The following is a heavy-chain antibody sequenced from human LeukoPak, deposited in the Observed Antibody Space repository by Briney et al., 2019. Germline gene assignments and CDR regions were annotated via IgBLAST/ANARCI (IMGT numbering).Heavy chain of an antibody. J-gene: IGHJ3*02. CDR2: IYTSGST. CDR3: AREGGGYSPEGYAFDI. D-gene: IGHD5-18*01. Sequence: SETLSLTCTVSGDSISSYSWFWIRQPAGEGLEWIGRIYTSGSTNYNPSLKSRLSMSVDTPKNQFSLKLRSVTAADTAVYYCAREGGGYSPEGYAFDIWGQGTMVTVSS. V-gene: IGHV4-4*07. CDR1: GDSISSYS.